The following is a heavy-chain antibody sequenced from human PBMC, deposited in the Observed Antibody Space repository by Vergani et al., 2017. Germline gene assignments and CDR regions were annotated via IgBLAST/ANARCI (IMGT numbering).Heavy chain of an antibody. V-gene: IGHV3-23*01. CDR1: GFTFSSYA. Sequence: EVQLLESGGGLVQPGGSLRLSCAASGFTFSSYAMSWVRQAPGKGLEWVSAISGSGGSTYYSDSVKGRFTIYRDNSKNTLYLQMNSLRAEDTAVYYCAKDLLAVNTRDYWGQGTLVTVSS. J-gene: IGHJ4*02. CDR2: ISGSGGST. D-gene: IGHD2-15*01. CDR3: AKDLLAVNTRDY.